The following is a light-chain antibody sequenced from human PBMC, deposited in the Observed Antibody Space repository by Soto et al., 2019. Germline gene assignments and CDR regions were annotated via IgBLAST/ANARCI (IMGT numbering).Light chain of an antibody. CDR1: QTINNN. CDR2: GAS. J-gene: IGKJ1*01. Sequence: VMTQAPATLSVSPEERATLSCRASQTINNNVAWYQLKDGQVPRLVIYGASTRATDIPARFSGSGSGPEFTLTTSSLQSEDGAEYNCQQYNKCPQTFGQGAKVDIK. CDR3: QQYNKCPQT. V-gene: IGKV3-15*01.